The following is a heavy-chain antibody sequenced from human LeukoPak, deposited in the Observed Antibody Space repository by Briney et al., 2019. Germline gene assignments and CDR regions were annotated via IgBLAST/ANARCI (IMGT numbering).Heavy chain of an antibody. CDR1: GFTFSSYA. Sequence: GGSLRLSCAASGFTFSSYAMSWVRQAPGKGLEWASAISGSGGSTYYADSVKGRFTISRDNSKNTLYLQMNSLRAEDTAVYYCAKDHRRYCSGGSCPIDYWGQGTLVTVSS. D-gene: IGHD2-15*01. V-gene: IGHV3-23*01. J-gene: IGHJ4*02. CDR3: AKDHRRYCSGGSCPIDY. CDR2: ISGSGGST.